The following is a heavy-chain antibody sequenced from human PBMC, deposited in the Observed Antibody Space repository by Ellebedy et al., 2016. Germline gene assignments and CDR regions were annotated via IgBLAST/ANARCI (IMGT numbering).Heavy chain of an antibody. V-gene: IGHV1-18*01. Sequence: ASVKVSXXASGYTFTSYGISWVRQAPGQGLEWMGWISAYNGNTNYAQKLQGRVTMTTDTSTSTAYMELRSLRSDDTAVYYCARGRRGYYGSGSYWASFDYYYGMDVWGQGTTVTVSS. CDR2: ISAYNGNT. CDR3: ARGRRGYYGSGSYWASFDYYYGMDV. D-gene: IGHD3-10*01. CDR1: GYTFTSYG. J-gene: IGHJ6*02.